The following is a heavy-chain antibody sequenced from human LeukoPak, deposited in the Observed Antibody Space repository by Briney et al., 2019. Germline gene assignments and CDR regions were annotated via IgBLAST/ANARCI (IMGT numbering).Heavy chain of an antibody. CDR2: ISSSSSYI. J-gene: IGHJ5*02. CDR3: ARDYGSGSYRFDP. V-gene: IGHV3-21*01. CDR1: GFTFSSYS. Sequence: GGSLRLSCAASGFTFSSYSMNWVRQAPGQGRDWVASISSSSSYIYYADSVKGRFTISRDHAKHSLYLQITSLTAEDTAVYYCARDYGSGSYRFDPWGKGTLVTVSS. D-gene: IGHD3-10*01.